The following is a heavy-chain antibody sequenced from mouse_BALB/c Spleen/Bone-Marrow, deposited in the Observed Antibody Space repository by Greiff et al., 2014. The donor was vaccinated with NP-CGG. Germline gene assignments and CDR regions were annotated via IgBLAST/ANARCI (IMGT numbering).Heavy chain of an antibody. D-gene: IGHD4-1*01. V-gene: IGHV1S81*02. CDR2: INPSNGGT. CDR1: GYTFTGYY. Sequence: VKLMESGAELVKPGASVKLSCKASGYTFTGYYMYWVKQRPGQGLEWIGEINPSNGGTNFNEKFKSRATLTVDKSSSTAYMQLSSLTSEDSAFYYCTRGRTWDFDYWGQGTTLTVSS. CDR3: TRGRTWDFDY. J-gene: IGHJ2*01.